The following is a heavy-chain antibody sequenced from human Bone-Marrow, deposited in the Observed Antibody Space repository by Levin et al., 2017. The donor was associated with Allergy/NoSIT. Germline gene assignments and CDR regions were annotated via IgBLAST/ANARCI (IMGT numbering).Heavy chain of an antibody. CDR1: GFTFSAFG. CDR2: ISYDGGHK. V-gene: IGHV3-33*01. Sequence: GGSLRLSCAASGFTFSAFGMHWVRQAPGRGLEWVAVISYDGGHKFYVDSVKGRFTISRDNSKNTHYLQMNSLRAEDTAVYYCTRDRGEWGQFYFDYWGQGILVTVSS. J-gene: IGHJ4*02. CDR3: TRDRGEWGQFYFDY. D-gene: IGHD1-26*01.